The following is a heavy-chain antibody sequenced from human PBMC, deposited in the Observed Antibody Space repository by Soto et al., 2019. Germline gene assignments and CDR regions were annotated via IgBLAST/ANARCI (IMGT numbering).Heavy chain of an antibody. V-gene: IGHV3-33*01. Sequence: QVQLVESGGGVVQPGRSLRLSCAASGFTFSSYGMHWVRQAPGKGLEWVAVIWYDGSNKYYADSVKGRFTSARDNSKNTLSLHMTSLRAEDTAVYYCASDRWNDDDYCMDVWCQGTTGTFAS. CDR2: IWYDGSNK. D-gene: IGHD1-1*01. J-gene: IGHJ6*02. CDR1: GFTFSSYG. CDR3: ASDRWNDDDYCMDV.